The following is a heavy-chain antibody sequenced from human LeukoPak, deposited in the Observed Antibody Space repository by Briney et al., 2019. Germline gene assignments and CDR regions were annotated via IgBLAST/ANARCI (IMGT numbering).Heavy chain of an antibody. CDR2: IKEDGSEK. CDR1: GFTFSDYW. J-gene: IGHJ3*02. CDR3: ARGVYAFDI. D-gene: IGHD5/OR15-5a*01. V-gene: IGHV3-7*04. Sequence: GGSLRLSCVASGFTFSDYWMAWVRRAPGKGLEWVAYIKEDGSEKYHVDSVKGRFTISRDNAKNSLYVQMNSLRAEDTALYYCARGVYAFDIWGQGTMVTVSS.